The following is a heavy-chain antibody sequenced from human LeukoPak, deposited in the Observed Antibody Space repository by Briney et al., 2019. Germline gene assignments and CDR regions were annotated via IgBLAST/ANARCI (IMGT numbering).Heavy chain of an antibody. CDR2: INPNSGGT. Sequence: ASVKVSCKASGYPFSDYHINWVRQAPGQGLEWMGWINPNSGGTNFAQKFQGRVTMTRDTYISAAYMELSRLTSDDTAVYYCARTIGVVGYFDYWGQGTLVTVSS. J-gene: IGHJ4*02. V-gene: IGHV1-2*02. CDR1: GYPFSDYH. CDR3: ARTIGVVGYFDY. D-gene: IGHD6-19*01.